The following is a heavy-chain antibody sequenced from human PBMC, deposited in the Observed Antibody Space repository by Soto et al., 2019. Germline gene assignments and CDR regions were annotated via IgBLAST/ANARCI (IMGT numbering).Heavy chain of an antibody. D-gene: IGHD3-3*01. CDR3: ARGGDFWSGYPPYYFDY. CDR1: GGTFSSYA. Sequence: SVKVSCKASGGTFSSYAISWGRQAPVQGLEWMGGIIPIFGTANYAQKFQGRVTITADESTSTAYMELSRLRSEDTAVYYCARGGDFWSGYPPYYFDYWGQGTLVTVSS. V-gene: IGHV1-69*01. CDR2: IIPIFGTA. J-gene: IGHJ4*02.